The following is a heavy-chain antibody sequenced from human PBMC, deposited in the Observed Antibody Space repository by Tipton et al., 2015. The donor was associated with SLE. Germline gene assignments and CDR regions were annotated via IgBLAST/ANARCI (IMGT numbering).Heavy chain of an antibody. CDR3: AREGNSSSWYGRGHFGMDV. D-gene: IGHD6-13*01. CDR2: IYYSGST. J-gene: IGHJ6*02. Sequence: TLSLTCTVSGGSISSYYWSWIRQPPGKGLERIAYIYYSGSTNYNPSLKSRVTISVDTSKNQFSLKLSSVTAADTAVYYCAREGNSSSWYGRGHFGMDVWGQGTTVTVSS. V-gene: IGHV4-59*01. CDR1: GGSISSYY.